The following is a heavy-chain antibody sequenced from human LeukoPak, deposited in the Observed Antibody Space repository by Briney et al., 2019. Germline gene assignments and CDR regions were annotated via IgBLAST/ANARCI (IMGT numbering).Heavy chain of an antibody. CDR2: INPNSGGT. V-gene: IGHV1-2*04. D-gene: IGHD6-13*01. Sequence: AASVKVSCKASGYTFTGYYMHWVRQAPGQGLEWMGWINPNSGGTNYAQKFQGWVTMTRDTSISTAYMELSRLRSDDTAVYYCARDPNSSSWYNPLYYFDYWGQGTLVTVSS. J-gene: IGHJ4*02. CDR3: ARDPNSSSWYNPLYYFDY. CDR1: GYTFTGYY.